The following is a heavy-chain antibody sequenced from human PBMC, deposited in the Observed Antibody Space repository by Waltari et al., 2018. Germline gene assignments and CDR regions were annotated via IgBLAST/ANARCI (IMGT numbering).Heavy chain of an antibody. CDR3: AKHLYTGRVNLFNYFDY. D-gene: IGHD3-16*01. V-gene: IGHV4-39*07. CDR2: IFQRGSA. CDR1: GGSVSSSSYS. J-gene: IGHJ4*02. Sequence: QVQLQESGPGQVKPSETLSLTCTVSGGSVSSSSYSWGWIRQAPGTGLEWIGSIFQRGSAYYNPSLKSRLTISLDTSKNQFSLRLSSVTAADTAVYYCAKHLYTGRVNLFNYFDYWGQGTLVTVSS.